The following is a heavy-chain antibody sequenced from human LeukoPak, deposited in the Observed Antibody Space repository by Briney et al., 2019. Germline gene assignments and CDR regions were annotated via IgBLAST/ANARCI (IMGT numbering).Heavy chain of an antibody. D-gene: IGHD3-22*01. J-gene: IGHJ4*02. V-gene: IGHV2-5*02. CDR1: GFSLITGGVA. Sequence: SGPTLFNPTPTLSLTCTFSGFSLITGGVAVGWIRQPPGKALEWLALIYWDDDKRYSPSLKSRLTITKDTSKNQVVLTMTNMDPVDTATYFCAHSKYYDNSGFYLDFDFWGQGILVTVSS. CDR3: AHSKYYDNSGFYLDFDF. CDR2: IYWDDDK.